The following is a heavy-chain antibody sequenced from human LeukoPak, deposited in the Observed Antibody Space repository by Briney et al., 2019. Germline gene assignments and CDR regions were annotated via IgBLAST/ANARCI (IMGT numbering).Heavy chain of an antibody. CDR1: GFTVGSNY. CDR2: IYSGGST. J-gene: IGHJ4*02. D-gene: IGHD6-13*01. V-gene: IGHV3-66*04. CDR3: ARHGQQLVLDALDY. Sequence: GGSLRLSCAASGFTVGSNYMSWVRQAPGKGLEWVSVIYSGGSTYYADSVKGRFTISRDNSKNTLYLQMNSLRAEDTAVYYCARHGQQLVLDALDYWGQGTLVTVSS.